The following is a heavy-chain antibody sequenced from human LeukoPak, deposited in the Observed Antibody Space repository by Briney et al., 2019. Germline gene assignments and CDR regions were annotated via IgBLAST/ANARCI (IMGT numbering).Heavy chain of an antibody. V-gene: IGHV4-4*02. Sequence: SGTLSLTCAVSGGSISSSNWWSWVRQPPGKGLEWIGEIYHSGSTNYNPSLKSRVTISVDKSKNQFSLKLSSVTAADTAVYYCASRYSSSWYYLYYYYGMDVWGQGTTVTVSS. CDR3: ASRYSSSWYYLYYYYGMDV. CDR1: GGSISSSNW. D-gene: IGHD6-13*01. CDR2: IYHSGST. J-gene: IGHJ6*02.